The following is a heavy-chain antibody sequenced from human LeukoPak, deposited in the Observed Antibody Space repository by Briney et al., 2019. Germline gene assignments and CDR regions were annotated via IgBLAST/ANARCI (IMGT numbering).Heavy chain of an antibody. V-gene: IGHV3-23*01. J-gene: IGHJ6*03. CDR2: ISGSGGST. CDR1: GFTLSSYA. CDR3: AKAGRNYYYYYMDV. Sequence: GGSLRLSCAASGFTLSSYAMSWVRQAPGKGLEWVSAISGSGGSTYYADSVKGRFTISRDNSKNTLYLQMNSLRAEDTAVYYCAKAGRNYYYYYMDVWGKGTTVTVSS.